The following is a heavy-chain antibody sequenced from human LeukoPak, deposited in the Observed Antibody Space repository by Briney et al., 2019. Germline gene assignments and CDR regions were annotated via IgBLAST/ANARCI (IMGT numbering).Heavy chain of an antibody. CDR3: ARFGGGATKDDRLDY. CDR1: GYTFTSYD. V-gene: IGHV1-8*01. Sequence: ASVKVSCKSSGYTFTSYDINWVRLPPGQGLEWMAWMNYNTGYTGFAQKFQGRVTVSRDTDISTAYMELNSLRAEDTAVYYCARFGGGATKDDRLDYWGEGTLVTVSS. J-gene: IGHJ4*02. CDR2: MNYNTGYT. D-gene: IGHD3-16*01.